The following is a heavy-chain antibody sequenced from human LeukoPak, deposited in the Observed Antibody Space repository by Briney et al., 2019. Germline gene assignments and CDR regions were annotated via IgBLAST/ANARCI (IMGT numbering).Heavy chain of an antibody. CDR2: INTNSRII. D-gene: IGHD6-13*01. CDR1: GFPFSSYW. V-gene: IGHV3-74*03. Sequence: GGSLRLSCAASGFPFSSYWMHWVRQVPGKGLVWVARINTNSRIITYADSVRGRFTISRDNAKNSLYLQMNSLRAEDTAVYYCAREGSSSWISLQTPDYWGQGTLVTVSS. CDR3: AREGSSSWISLQTPDY. J-gene: IGHJ4*02.